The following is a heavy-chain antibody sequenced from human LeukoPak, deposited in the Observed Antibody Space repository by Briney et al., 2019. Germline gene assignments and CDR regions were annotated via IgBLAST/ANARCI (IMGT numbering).Heavy chain of an antibody. CDR2: MNPNSGNT. V-gene: IGHV1-8*01. CDR1: GYTFTSYD. J-gene: IGHJ4*02. Sequence: ASVKVSCKASGYTFTSYDINWVRQATGQGLEWMGWMNPNSGNTGYAQKFQGRVTMTRNTSISTAYMELSSLRSEDTAVYYCARGGYCTNGVCLGEGYWGQGTLVTVSS. D-gene: IGHD2-8*01. CDR3: ARGGYCTNGVCLGEGY.